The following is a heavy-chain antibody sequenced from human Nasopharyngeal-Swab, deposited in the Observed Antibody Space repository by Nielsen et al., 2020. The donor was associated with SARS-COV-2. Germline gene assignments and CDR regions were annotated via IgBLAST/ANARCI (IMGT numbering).Heavy chain of an antibody. CDR3: ARSRRGAFDY. V-gene: IGHV4-4*02. Sequence: SETLSLTCAVSGGSISSSYWWGWVRQPPGKGLGWIGEISHNGNANYHPSLKSRVTISLDESRNQFSLNLNSVTAADTAVYYCARSRRGAFDYWGQGTLVTVSS. CDR2: ISHNGNA. D-gene: IGHD2-2*01. J-gene: IGHJ4*02. CDR1: GGSISSSYW.